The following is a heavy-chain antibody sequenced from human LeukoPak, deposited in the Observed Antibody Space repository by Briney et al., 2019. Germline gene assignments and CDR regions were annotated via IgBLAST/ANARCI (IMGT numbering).Heavy chain of an antibody. CDR1: GGSISSGGFY. Sequence: SQTLSLTCTVSGGSISSGGFYWRWIRQPPGKGLEWIGYIYHSGSTSYNPSLKSRVTISVDRSKNQFSLRLSSVTAADTAVYYCARDTPERYSGSYFDYWGQGTLVTVSS. CDR3: ARDTPERYSGSYFDY. V-gene: IGHV4-30-2*01. J-gene: IGHJ4*02. CDR2: IYHSGST. D-gene: IGHD1-26*01.